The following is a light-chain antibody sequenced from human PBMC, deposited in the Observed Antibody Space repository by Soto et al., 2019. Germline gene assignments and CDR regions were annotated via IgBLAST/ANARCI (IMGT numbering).Light chain of an antibody. CDR2: RNN. CDR3: AAWDDSLSAPVV. V-gene: IGLV1-47*01. J-gene: IGLJ2*01. Sequence: QSVLTQPPSSSGTPGQRVTISCSGSSSNIGSNYVYWYQQLPGTAPKLLIYRNNRRPSGVPDRFSGSKSGTSASLAISGLRSQDEADYYCAAWDDSLSAPVVFGGGTKLTVL. CDR1: SSNIGSNY.